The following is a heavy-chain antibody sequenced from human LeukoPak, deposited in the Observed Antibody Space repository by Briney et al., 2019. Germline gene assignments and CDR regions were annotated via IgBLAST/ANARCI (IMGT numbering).Heavy chain of an antibody. CDR3: TNGGAMVATVHF. Sequence: ASVKVSCKASGYTFTSHYITWVRQAPGQGLEWVGWISAYNGRTNYAQKFQGRVTITIDTSTTTAYMDLRRLTSAETARYFSTNGGAMVATVHFWGQGNLVTVSS. V-gene: IGHV1-18*01. D-gene: IGHD5-18*01. J-gene: IGHJ4*02. CDR1: GYTFTSHY. CDR2: ISAYNGRT.